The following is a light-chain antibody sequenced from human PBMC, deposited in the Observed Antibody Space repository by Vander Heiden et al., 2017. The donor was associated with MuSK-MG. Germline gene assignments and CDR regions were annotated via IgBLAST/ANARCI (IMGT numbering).Light chain of an antibody. V-gene: IGKV1-6*01. CDR2: AAS. CDR3: LQDYSSPFT. CDR1: QGIRND. J-gene: IGKJ3*01. Sequence: AIQLTHSPSSLSASVGDRVTITCRASQGIRNDLGWFQQKPGKAPKPLIYAASNLQGGVPSRFSGSGSGTDFTLTISSLQPEDSATYYCLQDYSSPFTFGPGTKVDIK.